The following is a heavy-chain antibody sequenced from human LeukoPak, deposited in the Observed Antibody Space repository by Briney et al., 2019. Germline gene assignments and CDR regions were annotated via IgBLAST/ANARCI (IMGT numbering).Heavy chain of an antibody. V-gene: IGHV3-30-3*01. J-gene: IGHJ6*02. CDR3: ARTHSSGYYNYYYYYGMDV. CDR1: GFTFSSYA. D-gene: IGHD3-22*01. Sequence: GRSLRLSCAASGFTFSSYAMHWVRQAPGKGLEWVAVISYDGSNKYYADSVKGRFTISRDNSKNTLYLQMNSLRAEDTAVYYCARTHSSGYYNYYYYYGMDVWGRGTTVTVSS. CDR2: ISYDGSNK.